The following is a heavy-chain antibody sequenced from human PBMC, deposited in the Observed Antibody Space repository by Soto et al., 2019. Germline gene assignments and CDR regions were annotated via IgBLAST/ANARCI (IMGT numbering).Heavy chain of an antibody. CDR2: ISAHDGST. Sequence: QVQQVQSGAEVKRPGASAKVSCKASGYTFTSYGFSWVRQAPGQGLEWMGWISAHDGSTNYAQKFQGRVTVTTDTSTSTAYMELKSLRSDDTAVYYCARHNSQWPNWFDPWGQGTLVTVSS. CDR1: GYTFTSYG. D-gene: IGHD1-1*01. J-gene: IGHJ5*02. CDR3: ARHNSQWPNWFDP. V-gene: IGHV1-18*01.